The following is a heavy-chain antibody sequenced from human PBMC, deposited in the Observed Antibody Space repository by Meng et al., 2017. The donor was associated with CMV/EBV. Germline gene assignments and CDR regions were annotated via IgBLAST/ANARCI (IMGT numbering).Heavy chain of an antibody. Sequence: SGGSISSSSYYWGWIRQPPGKGLEWIGSIYYSGSTYYNPSLKSRVTISVDTSKNQFSLKLSSVTAADTAAYYCARDGHDSSGYNFDYWGQGTLVTVSS. CDR2: IYYSGST. V-gene: IGHV4-39*07. CDR3: ARDGHDSSGYNFDY. CDR1: GGSISSSSYY. J-gene: IGHJ4*02. D-gene: IGHD3-22*01.